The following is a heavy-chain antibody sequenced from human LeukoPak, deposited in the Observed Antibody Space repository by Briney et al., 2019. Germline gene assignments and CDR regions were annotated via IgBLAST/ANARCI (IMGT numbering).Heavy chain of an antibody. CDR3: AREYGITIFGVVIGSRFDP. CDR1: GFTFSSYS. V-gene: IGHV3-21*01. CDR2: ISSSSSYI. Sequence: PGGSLRLSCAASGFTFSSYSMNWVRQAPGKWLEWVSSISSSSSYIYYADSVKGRFTISRDNAKNSLYLQMNSLRAEDTAVYYCAREYGITIFGVVIGSRFDPWGQGTLVTVSS. J-gene: IGHJ5*02. D-gene: IGHD3-3*01.